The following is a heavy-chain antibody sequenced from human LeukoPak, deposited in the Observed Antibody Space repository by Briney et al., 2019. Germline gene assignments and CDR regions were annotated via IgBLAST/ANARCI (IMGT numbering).Heavy chain of an antibody. J-gene: IGHJ4*02. CDR1: GFTFSSYE. CDR2: ISSSGSTI. V-gene: IGHV3-48*03. D-gene: IGHD1/OR15-1a*01. CDR3: AKQAPYFDY. Sequence: GGSLRLSCAASGFTFSSYEMNWVRQAPGKGLEWVSYISSSGSTIYYADSVKGRFTISRDNSKNTLYLQMNSLRAEDTAVYYCAKQAPYFDYWGQGTLVTVSS.